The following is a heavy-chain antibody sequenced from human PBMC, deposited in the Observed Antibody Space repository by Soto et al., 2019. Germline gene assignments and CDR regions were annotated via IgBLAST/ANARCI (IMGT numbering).Heavy chain of an antibody. V-gene: IGHV1-8*01. Sequence: QVQLVQSGADVKKPGASVRVSCKAAGYSFTSYDINWVRQATGQGLEWMGWMNPYSGNRGYAQKFQGRGTITWNTSTSTAYMELSSLRSEDTAVYYCARGGFYSAYRVDAFDIWGQGTMVTVSS. CDR3: ARGGFYSAYRVDAFDI. CDR2: MNPYSGNR. J-gene: IGHJ3*02. CDR1: GYSFTSYD. D-gene: IGHD5-12*01.